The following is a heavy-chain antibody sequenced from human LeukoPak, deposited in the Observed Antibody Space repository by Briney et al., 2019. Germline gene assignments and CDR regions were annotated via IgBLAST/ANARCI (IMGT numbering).Heavy chain of an antibody. CDR2: MSILSGIT. CDR3: AREFEYSTSGAGY. D-gene: IGHD6-6*01. J-gene: IGHJ4*02. Sequence: GGSLRLSCAGSGFPFSGYSMNWVRQTPGKGLGWVSSMSILSGITYYAESVKGRFTVSRDNAKNLLHLQMNSLRVEDTAIYYCAREFEYSTSGAGYWGQGTLVTVSS. V-gene: IGHV3-21*01. CDR1: GFPFSGYS.